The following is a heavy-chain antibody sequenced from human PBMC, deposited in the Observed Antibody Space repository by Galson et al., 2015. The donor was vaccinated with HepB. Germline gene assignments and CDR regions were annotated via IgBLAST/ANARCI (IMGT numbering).Heavy chain of an antibody. V-gene: IGHV3-33*01. CDR1: GFTFSSYG. Sequence: SLRLSCAASGFTFSSYGMHWVRQAPGKGLEWVAVIWYDGSNKYYADSVKGRFTISRDNSKNTLYLQMNSLRAEDTAVYYCARDPCSGGSCPLRYWGQGTLVTVSS. J-gene: IGHJ4*02. CDR2: IWYDGSNK. D-gene: IGHD2-15*01. CDR3: ARDPCSGGSCPLRY.